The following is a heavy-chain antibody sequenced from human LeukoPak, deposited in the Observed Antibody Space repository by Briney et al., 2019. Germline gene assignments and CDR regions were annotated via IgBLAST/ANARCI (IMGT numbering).Heavy chain of an antibody. CDR3: ARGFGYGDTYYFDY. CDR2: ISNDGSNK. J-gene: IGHJ4*02. Sequence: GGSLRLFCAASGFTFINYAMNWVRQAPGKGLEWVAVISNDGSNKYYADSVKGRFTISRDNPKNTLYLQMNSLRAEDTAVYYCARGFGYGDTYYFDYWGQGTLVTVSS. D-gene: IGHD4-17*01. CDR1: GFTFINYA. V-gene: IGHV3-30*14.